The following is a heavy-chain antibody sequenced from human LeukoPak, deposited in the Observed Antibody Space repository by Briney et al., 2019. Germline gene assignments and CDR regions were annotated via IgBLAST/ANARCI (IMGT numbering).Heavy chain of an antibody. V-gene: IGHV4-34*01. J-gene: IGHJ4*02. CDR2: INHSGST. D-gene: IGHD6-13*01. Sequence: SETLSVTCTVSGGSISSYYWSWIRQPPGKGLEWIGEINHSGSTNYNPSLKSRVTISVDTSKNQFSLKLSSVTAADTAVYYCARGGVAADGTIYFDYWGQGTLVTVSS. CDR1: GGSISSYY. CDR3: ARGGVAADGTIYFDY.